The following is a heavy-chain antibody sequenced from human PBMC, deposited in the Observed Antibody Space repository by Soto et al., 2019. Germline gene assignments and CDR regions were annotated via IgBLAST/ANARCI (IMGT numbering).Heavy chain of an antibody. CDR1: GGSITTSSYY. Sequence: QLQLQESGPGLVKPSETLPLTCTVSGGSITTSSYYWAWIRQSPGKGLEWIASVFYSGATYYNPPXXXRXXISAATSKNLFSLSLKSVTAADTAVYYCARQGDAWGFYCEYWGQGTLVTASS. CDR3: ARQGDAWGFYCEY. D-gene: IGHD7-27*01. V-gene: IGHV4-39*01. CDR2: VFYSGAT. J-gene: IGHJ4*02.